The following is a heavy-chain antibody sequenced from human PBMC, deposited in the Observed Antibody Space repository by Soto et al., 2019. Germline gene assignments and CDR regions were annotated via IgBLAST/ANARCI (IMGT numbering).Heavy chain of an antibody. V-gene: IGHV3-15*01. CDR3: TAQFCFDASGYSFDL. D-gene: IGHD3-22*01. Sequence: AGGSLRLSCAASGFTFNNAWMGWVRQAPGQGLEWVGHMKSKSEGETTDYAAPVKGRFTISRDDSKNTVYLQMNSLTTEDTAVYYCTAQFCFDASGYSFDLWGQGTLVTVSS. CDR1: GFTFNNAW. J-gene: IGHJ4*02. CDR2: MKSKSEGETT.